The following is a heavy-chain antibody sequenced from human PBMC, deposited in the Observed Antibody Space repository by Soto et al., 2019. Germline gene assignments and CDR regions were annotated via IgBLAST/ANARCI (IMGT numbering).Heavy chain of an antibody. J-gene: IGHJ4*02. CDR1: SGSIFSSNW. Sequence: SETLSLTCAVSSGSIFSSNWWSWVRQPPGKGLEWIGETRNSGGANYNPSLQSRVTITVDRSKNHFFLELRSMTAADTAVYYCASHLVMSGTRGFDNWGLGALVTVSS. D-gene: IGHD6-13*01. CDR3: ASHLVMSGTRGFDN. CDR2: TRNSGGA. V-gene: IGHV4-4*02.